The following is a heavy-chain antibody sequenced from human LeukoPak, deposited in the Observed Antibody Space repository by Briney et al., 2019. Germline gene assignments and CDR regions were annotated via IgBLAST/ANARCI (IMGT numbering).Heavy chain of an antibody. Sequence: LSLTCTVSGGSISSSGYYWGWIRQPPGKGLEWVAVISYDGSDKFYADSVKGRFTISRDSSKNTLYLQMNSLRPEDTAVYYCARARPSMWIDYWGQGTLVTVSS. V-gene: IGHV3-30*04. CDR3: ARARPSMWIDY. D-gene: IGHD5-12*01. CDR1: GGSISSSG. CDR2: ISYDGSDK. J-gene: IGHJ4*02.